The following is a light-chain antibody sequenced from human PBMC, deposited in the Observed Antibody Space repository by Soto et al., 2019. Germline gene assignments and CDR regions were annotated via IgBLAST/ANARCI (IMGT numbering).Light chain of an antibody. Sequence: QSVLTQPASVSGSPGQSITISCTGTSSDVGDYNYVSWYQQHPGKAPKLMIYEVSNRPSGVSNRFSGSKSDNTASLTISGLQAEDEAHYYCSSYTSISTVVFGGGTKLTVL. CDR2: EVS. CDR1: SSDVGDYNY. J-gene: IGLJ2*01. CDR3: SSYTSISTVV. V-gene: IGLV2-14*01.